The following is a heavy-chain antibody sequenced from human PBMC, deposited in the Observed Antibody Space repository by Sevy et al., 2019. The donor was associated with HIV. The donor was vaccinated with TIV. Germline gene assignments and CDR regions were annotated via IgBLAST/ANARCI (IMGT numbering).Heavy chain of an antibody. J-gene: IGHJ4*02. Sequence: ASVKVSCRASGYTFTSYDIHWVRQTTGQGLEWMGWMSPNSGNTGYAQKFQGRVTMTRDTSKGTAYMELSSLRSDDTAVYYCVRGGGNGWYYFDYWGQETLVTVSS. CDR2: MSPNSGNT. CDR1: GYTFTSYD. V-gene: IGHV1-8*01. CDR3: VRGGGNGWYYFDY. D-gene: IGHD6-19*01.